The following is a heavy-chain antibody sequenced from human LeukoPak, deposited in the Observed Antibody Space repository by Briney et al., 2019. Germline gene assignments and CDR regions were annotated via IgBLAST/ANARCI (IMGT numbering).Heavy chain of an antibody. CDR2: IRYDGSNK. Sequence: GGSLGLSCAASGFTFSSYGMHWVRQAPGKGLEWVAFIRYDGSNKYYADSVKGRFTISRDNSKNTLYLQMNSLRAEDTAVYYCAKGRDGYNVGGLDYWGQGTLVTVSS. CDR1: GFTFSSYG. V-gene: IGHV3-30*02. D-gene: IGHD5-24*01. J-gene: IGHJ4*02. CDR3: AKGRDGYNVGGLDY.